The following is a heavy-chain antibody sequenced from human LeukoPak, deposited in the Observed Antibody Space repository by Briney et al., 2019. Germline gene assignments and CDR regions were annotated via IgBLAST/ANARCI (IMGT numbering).Heavy chain of an antibody. D-gene: IGHD5-12*01. CDR3: ATSGGHGWNYYFDN. J-gene: IGHJ4*02. CDR2: ISNGGSNI. V-gene: IGHV3-48*03. CDR1: EFTFSSYE. Sequence: GGSLRLSCTASEFTFSSYEMNWVRQAPGKGLEWVAYISNGGSNIRYADSVKGRLTISRDNANKSLYLQMNSLRAEDTAVYYCATSGGHGWNYYFDNWGQGTLVTVSS.